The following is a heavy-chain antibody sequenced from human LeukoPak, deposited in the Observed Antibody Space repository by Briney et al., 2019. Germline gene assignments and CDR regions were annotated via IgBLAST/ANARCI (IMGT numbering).Heavy chain of an antibody. CDR3: ARHGRYYDSTRYYFDY. V-gene: IGHV4-39*01. Sequence: SETLSLTCIVSSGSISSDQSYWGWIRQPPGKGLEWIGSIYYSGSTYYNSSLESRVTISVDTSKNQFSLILSSVTAADTAVYYCARHGRYYDSTRYYFDYWGQGTLVTVSS. CDR2: IYYSGST. CDR1: SGSISSDQSY. D-gene: IGHD3-22*01. J-gene: IGHJ4*02.